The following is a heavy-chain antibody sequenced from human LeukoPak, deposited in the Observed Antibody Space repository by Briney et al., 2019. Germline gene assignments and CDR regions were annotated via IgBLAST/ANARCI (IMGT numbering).Heavy chain of an antibody. Sequence: GRSLRLSCAASGFTFSSSGMHWVRQAPGKGLEWVAVIAYDGSNIYYGDSMKGRLTISRDNSRNTLYPQMFSLRAEDTAVYYCATDAFWPVGFDPWGQGTLVTVSS. V-gene: IGHV3-30*03. CDR3: ATDAFWPVGFDP. J-gene: IGHJ5*02. CDR1: GFTFSSSG. CDR2: IAYDGSNI.